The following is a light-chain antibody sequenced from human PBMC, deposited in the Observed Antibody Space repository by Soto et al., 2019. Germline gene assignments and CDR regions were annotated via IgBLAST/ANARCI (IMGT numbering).Light chain of an antibody. CDR3: QQYDSLPLT. CDR1: QDIRNY. CDR2: DVS. V-gene: IGKV1-33*01. J-gene: IGKJ2*01. Sequence: DIQMTQSPSSLSASVGDRVTITCQASQDIRNYLNWYQQKPGRAPKLLIYDVSNLKIGVPSRFSGSGSGADFTFTISSLQPEDIATYYCQQYDSLPLTFGQGTKLVIK.